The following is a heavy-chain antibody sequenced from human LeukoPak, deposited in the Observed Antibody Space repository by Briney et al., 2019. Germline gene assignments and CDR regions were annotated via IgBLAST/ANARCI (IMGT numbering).Heavy chain of an antibody. J-gene: IGHJ4*02. CDR2: ISGSGGST. Sequence: GGSLRLSCAASGFTFSNYAMNWVRQAPGKGLEWVSAISGSGGSTCYADSVKGRFTISRDNSKNTLFLQMNSLRAEDTAIYYCAKAPQEQLIRGYYFDSWGQGTLVTVSS. V-gene: IGHV3-23*01. D-gene: IGHD6-6*01. CDR1: GFTFSNYA. CDR3: AKAPQEQLIRGYYFDS.